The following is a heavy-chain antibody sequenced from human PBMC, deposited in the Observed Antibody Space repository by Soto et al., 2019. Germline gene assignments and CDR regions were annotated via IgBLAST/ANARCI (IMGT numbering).Heavy chain of an antibody. CDR2: IYYSGGT. Sequence: QLQLQESGPGLVKPSETLSLTCTVSGGSISSSSYYWGWIRQPPGKGLEWIGSIYYSGGTYYNPSLKSRVTISVDTSKNQCSLKLSSVTAADTAVYYCARPSGSYLFYFDYWGQGTLVTVSS. CDR1: GGSISSSSYY. V-gene: IGHV4-39*01. D-gene: IGHD1-26*01. J-gene: IGHJ4*02. CDR3: ARPSGSYLFYFDY.